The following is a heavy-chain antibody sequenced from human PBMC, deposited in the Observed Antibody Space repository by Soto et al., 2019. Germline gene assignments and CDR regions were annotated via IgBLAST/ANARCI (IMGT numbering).Heavy chain of an antibody. V-gene: IGHV1-2*04. CDR1: GYTFPGYY. J-gene: IGHJ5*02. CDR3: ARGSPLKYYDFWSGYSNWFDP. CDR2: INPNSGGT. D-gene: IGHD3-3*01. Sequence: GASVKVSCKASGYTFPGYYMHWVRQAPGQGLEWMGWINPNSGGTNYAQKFQGWVTMTRDTSISTAYMELSRLRSDDTAVYYCARGSPLKYYDFWSGYSNWFDPWGQGTLVTVSS.